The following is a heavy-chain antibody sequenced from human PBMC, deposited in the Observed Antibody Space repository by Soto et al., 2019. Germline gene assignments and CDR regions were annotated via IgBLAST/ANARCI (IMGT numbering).Heavy chain of an antibody. CDR3: ARDIRGSGSRHFYGMDV. V-gene: IGHV3-33*01. CDR1: GFTFSSYA. Sequence: QVQLVESGGGVVQTGRSLRLSCVVSGFTFSSYAMHWVRQAPGKGLEWVAVIWYDGGNKYYGDSVKGRFTISRDNSKNTLYLQMNSLRAEDTAVYYCARDIRGSGSRHFYGMDVWGQGTTVTVSS. J-gene: IGHJ6*02. CDR2: IWYDGGNK. D-gene: IGHD3-10*01.